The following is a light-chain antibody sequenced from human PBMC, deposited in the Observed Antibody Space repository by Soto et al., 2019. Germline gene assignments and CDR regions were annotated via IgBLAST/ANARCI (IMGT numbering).Light chain of an antibody. CDR3: QQYGSSPWT. J-gene: IGKJ1*01. CDR1: QSVSSSY. CDR2: GAS. V-gene: IGKV3-20*01. Sequence: EIVLTQSPGTLSLSPGERATLSCRASQSVSSSYLAWYQQKPGQAPRLLIYGASSRATGIPDRFSGSGSGTDFTLTISRLEPEDSEVYYCQQYGSSPWTFGQGTKVEI.